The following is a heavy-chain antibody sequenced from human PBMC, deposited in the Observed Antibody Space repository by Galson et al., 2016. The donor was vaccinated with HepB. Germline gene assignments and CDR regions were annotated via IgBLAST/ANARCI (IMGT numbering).Heavy chain of an antibody. CDR2: IASNSRYI. Sequence: SLRLSCAVSGFTFSSYSMNWVRQAPGKGLEWVSSIASNSRYINYADSVKGRFTMSSDNAKNSLYLQMNSLRAENTAVYYCARERSYYDSSGYYYDYFDYWGQGTLVTVSS. CDR1: GFTFSSYS. CDR3: ARERSYYDSSGYYYDYFDY. J-gene: IGHJ4*02. V-gene: IGHV3-21*01. D-gene: IGHD3-22*01.